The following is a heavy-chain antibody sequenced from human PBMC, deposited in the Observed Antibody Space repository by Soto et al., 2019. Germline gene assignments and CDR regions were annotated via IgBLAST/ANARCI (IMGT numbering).Heavy chain of an antibody. V-gene: IGHV3-30-3*01. CDR3: ARGGGRDGYNYWLVGGDWFDP. D-gene: IGHD5-12*01. CDR1: VFTFSSYA. J-gene: IGHJ5*02. CDR2: ISYDGSNK. Sequence: GWSLRLSCASSVFTFSSYAMHWVRQAPGKGLEWVAVISYDGSNKYYADSVKGRFTISRDNSKNTLYLQMNSLRAEDTAVYYCARGGGRDGYNYWLVGGDWFDPWGQGTLVTVSS.